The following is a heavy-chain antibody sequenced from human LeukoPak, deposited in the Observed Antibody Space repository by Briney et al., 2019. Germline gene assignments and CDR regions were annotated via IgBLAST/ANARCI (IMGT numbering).Heavy chain of an antibody. Sequence: GSLRLSCAASGFTFSSYSMNWVRQAPGKGLEWVSYISSSSSTIYYADSVKGRFTISRDNARNSLCLQMNSLRAEDTAVYYCARDWDTAMVNWFDPWGQGTLVTVSS. D-gene: IGHD5-18*01. CDR1: GFTFSSYS. J-gene: IGHJ5*02. CDR2: ISSSSSTI. V-gene: IGHV3-48*01. CDR3: ARDWDTAMVNWFDP.